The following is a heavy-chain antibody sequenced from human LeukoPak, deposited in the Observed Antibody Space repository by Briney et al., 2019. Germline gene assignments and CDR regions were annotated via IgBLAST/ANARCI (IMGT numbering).Heavy chain of an antibody. D-gene: IGHD3-22*01. Sequence: GGSLRLSCAASGFTFSDYYMSWIRQAPGKGLEWVSYISSSGSTIHYADSVKGRFTISRDNAKNSLYVQMNSMRAEDTAVYYCARHYYDSSAYFDYWGQGTLVTVSS. CDR1: GFTFSDYY. CDR3: ARHYYDSSAYFDY. J-gene: IGHJ4*02. V-gene: IGHV3-11*01. CDR2: ISSSGSTI.